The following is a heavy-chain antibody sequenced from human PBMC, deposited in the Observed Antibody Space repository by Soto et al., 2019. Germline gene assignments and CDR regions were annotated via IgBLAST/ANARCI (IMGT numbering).Heavy chain of an antibody. J-gene: IGHJ3*02. CDR3: ARVWGYSYGLASDI. CDR2: IYHSGST. D-gene: IGHD5-18*01. CDR1: GGSISSGGYS. Sequence: TLSLPFAVSGGSISSGGYSWSFIRQPPGKGLEWIGYIYHSGSTYYNPSLKSRVTISVDRSKNQFSLKLSSVTAADTAVYYCARVWGYSYGLASDIWGQGTMVTVSS. V-gene: IGHV4-30-2*01.